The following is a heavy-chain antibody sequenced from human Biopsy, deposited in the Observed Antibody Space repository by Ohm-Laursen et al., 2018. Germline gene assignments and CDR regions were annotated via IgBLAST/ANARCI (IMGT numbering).Heavy chain of an antibody. CDR2: IYTSGIT. CDR1: GGSLSRYS. CDR3: ARDRDRRGWFEP. J-gene: IGHJ5*02. V-gene: IGHV4-4*07. Sequence: TLSLTCTVSGGSLSRYSWSWIRQPAGKGLEWIGQIYTSGITNYNPSLNSRVTMSVHTSKKKFSLRVSSVTDADTAVYYCARDRDRRGWFEPWGQGNLVTVSS.